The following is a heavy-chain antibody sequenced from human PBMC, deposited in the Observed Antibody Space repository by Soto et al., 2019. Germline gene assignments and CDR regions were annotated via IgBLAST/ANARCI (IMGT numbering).Heavy chain of an antibody. J-gene: IGHJ6*02. CDR1: GGSVSSGSYY. V-gene: IGHV4-61*01. CDR3: ASVTRTCISTSCYRYYYGMDV. D-gene: IGHD2-2*02. CDR2: IYYSGST. Sequence: QVQLQESGPGLVKPSETLSLTCTVSGGSVSSGSYYWSWIRQPPGKGLEWIGYIYYSGSTNYNPSLKRRANISVDPSKNQFSLKLSSVTAADTAVYYWASVTRTCISTSCYRYYYGMDVWGQGTTVTVSS.